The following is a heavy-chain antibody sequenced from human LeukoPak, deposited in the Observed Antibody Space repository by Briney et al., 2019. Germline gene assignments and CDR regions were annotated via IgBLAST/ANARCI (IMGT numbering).Heavy chain of an antibody. D-gene: IGHD6-19*01. J-gene: IGHJ4*02. CDR1: GGSISSSSYY. CDR2: IYYSGST. V-gene: IGHV4-39*07. CDR3: ARDKGSGWSFFDY. Sequence: PLETLSLTCTVSGGSISSSSYYWGWIRQPPGKGLEWIGSIYYSGSTYYNPSLKSRVTISVDTSKNQFSLKLSSVTAADAAVYYCARDKGSGWSFFDYWGQGTLVTVSS.